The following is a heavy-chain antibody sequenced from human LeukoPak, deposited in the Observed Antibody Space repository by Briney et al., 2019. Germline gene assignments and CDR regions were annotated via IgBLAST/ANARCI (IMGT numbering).Heavy chain of an antibody. Sequence: SVKVSCKASGGTFSSYTISWVRQAPGQGLEWMGRIIPILGIANYAQKFQGRVTITADKSTSTAYMELSSLRSEDTAVYYCASLGCSSTSCQYYYYMDVWGKGTTVTVSS. V-gene: IGHV1-69*02. J-gene: IGHJ6*03. CDR1: GGTFSSYT. CDR2: IIPILGIA. D-gene: IGHD2-2*01. CDR3: ASLGCSSTSCQYYYYMDV.